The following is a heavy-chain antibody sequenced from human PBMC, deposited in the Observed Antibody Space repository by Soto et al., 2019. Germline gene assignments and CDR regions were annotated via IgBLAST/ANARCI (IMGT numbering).Heavy chain of an antibody. V-gene: IGHV3-23*01. J-gene: IGHJ1*01. D-gene: IGHD3-9*01. Sequence: GGSLTHSCAPSGFSFNSYAMGCLRQAPGNGVEWVSVISGGGGYTYYADSVKGRFTISRDNSKNTLYLQMNSLRAEDTAVYYCAKDPNYEILTGYPPYFQHWGQGTLVTVSS. CDR1: GFSFNSYA. CDR2: ISGGGGYT. CDR3: AKDPNYEILTGYPPYFQH.